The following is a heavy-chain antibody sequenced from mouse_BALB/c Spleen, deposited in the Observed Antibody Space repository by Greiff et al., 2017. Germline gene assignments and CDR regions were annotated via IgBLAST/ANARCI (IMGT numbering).Heavy chain of an antibody. Sequence: EVKVVESGGGLVQPGGSLKLSCAASGFTFSSYTMSWVRQTPEKRLEWVAYISNGGGSTYYPDTVKGRFTISRDNAKNTLYLQMSSLKSEDTAMYYCARLGWFDYWGQGTTLTVSS. V-gene: IGHV5-12-2*01. CDR1: GFTFSSYT. D-gene: IGHD2-2*01. CDR3: ARLGWFDY. CDR2: ISNGGGST. J-gene: IGHJ2*01.